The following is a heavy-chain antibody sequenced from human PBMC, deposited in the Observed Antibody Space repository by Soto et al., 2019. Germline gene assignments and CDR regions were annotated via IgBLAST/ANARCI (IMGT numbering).Heavy chain of an antibody. J-gene: IGHJ4*02. CDR1: GFTFSDYT. D-gene: IGHD2-8*01. CDR3: ARRTNGYFGY. V-gene: IGHV3-23*03. Sequence: EVQLLESGGGLAQPGGSLTLSCAASGFTFSDYTMSWVLQAPGQVLECISVILSDYNTFYSGSVRGRFTISRDNSKNTLYLQLNSLRAEDTAVYYCARRTNGYFGYWGQGALVTVSS. CDR2: ILSDYNT.